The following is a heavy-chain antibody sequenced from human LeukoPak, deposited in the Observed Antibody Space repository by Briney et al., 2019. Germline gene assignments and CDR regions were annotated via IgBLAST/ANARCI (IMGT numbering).Heavy chain of an antibody. D-gene: IGHD3-9*01. V-gene: IGHV3-66*01. J-gene: IGHJ4*02. CDR2: IYRDGSS. CDR1: GFTFSSYW. CDR3: ARSFYDILIGYYQYFDY. Sequence: GGSLRLSCAASGFTFSSYWMSWVRQAPGKGLEWVSVIYRDGSSYYAESVKGRFTISRDNSKNTLYIQMNSLRAEDTAVYYCARSFYDILIGYYQYFDYWGQGTLVTVSS.